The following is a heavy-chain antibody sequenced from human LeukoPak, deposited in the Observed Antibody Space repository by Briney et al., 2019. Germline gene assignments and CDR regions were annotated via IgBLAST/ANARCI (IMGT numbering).Heavy chain of an antibody. V-gene: IGHV4-4*02. D-gene: IGHD5-18*01. J-gene: IGHJ3*02. CDR3: ARHRIQLWSRRGAFDI. Sequence: PSETLSLTCAVSGGSISSSNWWSGVRQPPGKGVEGIGEIYHSGSTNYNPSHKSRVTISVDKSKNQFSLKLSSVTAADTAVYYCARHRIQLWSRRGAFDIWGQGTMVTVSS. CDR2: IYHSGST. CDR1: GGSISSSNW.